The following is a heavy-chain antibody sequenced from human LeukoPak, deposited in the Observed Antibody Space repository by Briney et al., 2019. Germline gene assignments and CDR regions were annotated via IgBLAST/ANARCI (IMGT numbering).Heavy chain of an antibody. Sequence: GGSLRLSCAASGFTFSSYWMSWVRQAPGKGLEWVANIKQDGSEKYYVDSVKGRFTISRDNAKNSLYLQMNSLRAEDTAVYYCASISLLWFGDLDPFDIWGQGTMVTVSS. CDR2: IKQDGSEK. CDR1: GFTFSSYW. J-gene: IGHJ3*02. CDR3: ASISLLWFGDLDPFDI. D-gene: IGHD3-10*01. V-gene: IGHV3-7*01.